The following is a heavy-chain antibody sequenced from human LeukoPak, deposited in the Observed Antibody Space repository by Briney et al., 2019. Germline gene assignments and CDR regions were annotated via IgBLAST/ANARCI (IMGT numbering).Heavy chain of an antibody. Sequence: GGSLRLSCVASGFPFPTYAMMWVRQAPGKGLEWVSSVRVSDGARFYADSVKGRFTTSRDNAKNSLYLQMNSLRAEDTAVYYCTRFTVAVDYWGQGTLVTVSS. J-gene: IGHJ4*02. D-gene: IGHD6-19*01. CDR3: TRFTVAVDY. V-gene: IGHV3-23*01. CDR1: GFPFPTYA. CDR2: VRVSDGAR.